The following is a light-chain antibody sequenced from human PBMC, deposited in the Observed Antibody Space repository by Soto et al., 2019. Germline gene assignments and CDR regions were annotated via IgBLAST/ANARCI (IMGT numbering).Light chain of an antibody. CDR1: QSVGSN. CDR3: QQYNNWPPHT. Sequence: ETVMTQSPATLSVSPGEGATLSCRASQSVGSNLAWYQQRPGQAPRLLIYGASTRATGIPARFSGSGSGTEFTLTISGLQSEAFAVYYCQQYNNWPPHTFGQGTKLEIK. V-gene: IGKV3-15*01. CDR2: GAS. J-gene: IGKJ2*01.